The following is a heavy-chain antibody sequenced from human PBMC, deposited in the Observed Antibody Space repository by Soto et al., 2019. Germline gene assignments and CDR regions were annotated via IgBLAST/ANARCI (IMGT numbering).Heavy chain of an antibody. Sequence: GASVKVSCKASGGTFSSYAISWVRQAPGQGLEWMGGIIPIFGTANYAQKFQGRVTITADESTSTAYMELSSLRSEDTAVYYCANGFLDGSGSYYESPFDYWGQGTLVTVSS. V-gene: IGHV1-69*13. D-gene: IGHD3-10*01. CDR2: IIPIFGTA. J-gene: IGHJ4*02. CDR3: ANGFLDGSGSYYESPFDY. CDR1: GGTFSSYA.